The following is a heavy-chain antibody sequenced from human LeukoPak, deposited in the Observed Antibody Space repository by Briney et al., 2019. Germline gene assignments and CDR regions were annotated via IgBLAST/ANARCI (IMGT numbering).Heavy chain of an antibody. CDR1: GFTFSIYA. Sequence: GGSLRLSCAASGFTFSIYAMSWVRQAPGKGLEWVSTITDSGGATYHADSVKGRFTISRDNSKNTLYLQMDSLRAEDTAVYYCAQRAQLPKRHFDYWGQGTLVTVSS. CDR3: AQRAQLPKRHFDY. D-gene: IGHD2-2*01. J-gene: IGHJ4*02. CDR2: ITDSGGAT. V-gene: IGHV3-23*01.